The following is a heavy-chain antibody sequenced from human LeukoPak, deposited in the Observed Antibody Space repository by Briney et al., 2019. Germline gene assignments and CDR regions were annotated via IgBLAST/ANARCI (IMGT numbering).Heavy chain of an antibody. D-gene: IGHD6-6*01. CDR3: ARDGYGSSTGLDAFDI. CDR2: IKQDGSEK. CDR1: GFTFSSYW. Sequence: GGSLRLSCAASGFTFSSYWMSWVRQAPGKGLEWVANIKQDGSEKYYVDSVKGRFTISRDNAKNSLYLQMNSLRAEDTAVYYCARDGYGSSTGLDAFDIWGQGTMVTVSS. V-gene: IGHV3-7*01. J-gene: IGHJ3*02.